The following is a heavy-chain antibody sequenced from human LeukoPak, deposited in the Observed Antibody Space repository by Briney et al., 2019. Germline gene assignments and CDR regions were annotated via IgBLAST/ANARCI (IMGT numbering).Heavy chain of an antibody. CDR2: SYYNGRS. D-gene: IGHD4-17*01. CDR1: GDSVTDHY. CDR3: ARHYYGDVYYFDF. J-gene: IGHJ4*02. V-gene: IGHV4-59*08. Sequence: SETLSLTCTVSGDSVTDHYWSWIRQPPGKGLEWIAYSYYNGRSRYNPSLNSRVTISVDTSKNQFSLKVTSVTAADTAVYYFARHYYGDVYYFDFWGQGTLVNVSS.